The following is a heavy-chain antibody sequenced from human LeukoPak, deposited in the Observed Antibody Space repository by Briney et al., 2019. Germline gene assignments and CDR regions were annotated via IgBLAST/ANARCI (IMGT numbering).Heavy chain of an antibody. CDR3: ARGIWYGGNYYFDY. CDR1: GGSFSGYY. V-gene: IGHV4-34*01. D-gene: IGHD4-23*01. J-gene: IGHJ4*02. CDR2: IHHSGST. Sequence: SETLSLTCAVYGGSFSGYYWSWIRQPPGKGLEWIGEIHHSGSTNYNPSLKSRVTISVDTSKNQFSLKLSSVTAADTAVYYCARGIWYGGNYYFDYWGQGTLVTVSS.